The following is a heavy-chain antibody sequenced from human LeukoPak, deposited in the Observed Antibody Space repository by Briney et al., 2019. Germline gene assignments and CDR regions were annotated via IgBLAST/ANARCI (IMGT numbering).Heavy chain of an antibody. Sequence: GGSLRLSCAASGFTFSNAWMSWVRQAPGKGLEWVGRIKSKTDGGTTDYAAPVKGRFTISRDDSKNTLYLQMNSLKTEDTAVYYCTTGLPCSSTSCYWGVYWGQGTLVTVSS. CDR1: GFTFSNAW. V-gene: IGHV3-15*01. J-gene: IGHJ4*02. CDR2: IKSKTDGGTT. D-gene: IGHD2-2*01. CDR3: TTGLPCSSTSCYWGVY.